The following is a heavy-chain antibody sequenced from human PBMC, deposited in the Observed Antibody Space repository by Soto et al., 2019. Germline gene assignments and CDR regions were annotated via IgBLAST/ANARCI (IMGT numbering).Heavy chain of an antibody. CDR3: ARGAPRPRAVTTYFHF. CDR2: IYYTGDT. CDR1: GDSMTIGGYY. J-gene: IGHJ4*02. V-gene: IGHV4-31*03. D-gene: IGHD1-1*01. Sequence: SETLAVSCSVSGDSMTIGGYYWSWVRHHPGKGLEWVGSIYYTGDTYFNPSLKSRITVSMDTSKNEFSLKLTSVTSADTAVYFCARGAPRPRAVTTYFHFWGQGTMVTGSS.